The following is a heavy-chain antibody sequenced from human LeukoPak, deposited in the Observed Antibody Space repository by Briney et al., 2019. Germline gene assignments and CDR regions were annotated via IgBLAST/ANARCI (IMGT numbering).Heavy chain of an antibody. D-gene: IGHD6-13*01. Sequence: GGSLRLSCAASGFTFSSYSMNWVRQAPGKGLEWVSSINSNSSYIYYADSLKGRFTISRDNAKNSLYLQMNSLRAEDTAVYYCAREECYSSRCYYMDVWGKGTTVTVSS. CDR3: AREECYSSRCYYMDV. CDR1: GFTFSSYS. J-gene: IGHJ6*03. CDR2: INSNSSYI. V-gene: IGHV3-21*01.